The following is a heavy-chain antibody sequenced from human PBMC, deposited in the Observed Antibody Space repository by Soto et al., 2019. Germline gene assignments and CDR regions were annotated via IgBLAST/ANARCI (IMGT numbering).Heavy chain of an antibody. Sequence: QVQLVQSGAEVKKPGSSVKVSCKSAGGTFSSYAISWVRQAPGQGLEWMGGIIPIFGTANYAQKFQGRVTITEDKSTSTAYVELSSLRSEDTAVYYCSRCTVAATYSGLDLWCQGTTVTASS. V-gene: IGHV1-69*06. D-gene: IGHD2-15*01. J-gene: IGHJ6*02. CDR2: IIPIFGTA. CDR1: GGTFSSYA. CDR3: SRCTVAATYSGLDL.